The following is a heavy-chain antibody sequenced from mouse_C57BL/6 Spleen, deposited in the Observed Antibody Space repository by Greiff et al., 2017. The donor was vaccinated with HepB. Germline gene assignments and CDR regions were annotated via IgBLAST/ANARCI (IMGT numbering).Heavy chain of an antibody. D-gene: IGHD2-4*01. CDR1: GYTFTSYW. CDR3: ARRTTHYDYGDWYFDV. CDR2: IDPSDSET. J-gene: IGHJ1*03. Sequence: QVQLQQPGAELVRPGSSVKLSCKASGYTFTSYWMHWVQQRPIQGLEWIGNIDPSDSETHYNQKFKDKATLTVDKSSSTAYMQLSSLTSEDSAVYYCARRTTHYDYGDWYFDVWGTGTTVTVSS. V-gene: IGHV1-52*01.